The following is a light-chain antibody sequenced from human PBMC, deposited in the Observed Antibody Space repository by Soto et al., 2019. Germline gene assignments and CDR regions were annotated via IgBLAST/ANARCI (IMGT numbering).Light chain of an antibody. CDR2: AAS. CDR3: QQRYSTPRT. J-gene: IGKJ1*01. Sequence: IQMTQSLSSRSASVGDRVTITCRSSQSISSYLHWYQQKPGKAPNLLIYAASSLQSGVPSRFSGSGSGTDFTLTISSLQPEDFATYYCQQRYSTPRTFGQGTKVDIK. CDR1: QSISSY. V-gene: IGKV1-39*01.